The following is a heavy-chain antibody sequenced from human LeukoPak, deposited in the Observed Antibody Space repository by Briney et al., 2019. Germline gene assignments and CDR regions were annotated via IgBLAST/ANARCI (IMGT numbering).Heavy chain of an antibody. CDR2: IFHSGNT. V-gene: IGHV4-38-2*01. Sequence: KPSETLSLTCAVSGYSISSGYYWGWIRQPPGKGLEWIGSIFHSGNTYYNPSLKSRVTISVDTSKNQFSLKLSSVTAADTAVYYCARARFDYWGHGTLVIVSS. CDR1: GYSISSGYY. J-gene: IGHJ4*01. CDR3: ARARFDY.